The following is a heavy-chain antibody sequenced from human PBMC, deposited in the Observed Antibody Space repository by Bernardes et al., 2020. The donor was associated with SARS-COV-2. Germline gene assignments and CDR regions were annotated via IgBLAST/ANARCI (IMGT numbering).Heavy chain of an antibody. CDR1: GGSFSGYY. CDR2: INHSGST. CDR3: ARFPYDSSGYFLGGFDY. V-gene: IGHV4-34*01. J-gene: IGHJ4*02. D-gene: IGHD3-22*01. Sequence: SETLSLTCAVYGGSFSGYYWSWIRQPPGKGLEWIGEINHSGSTNYNPSLKSRVTISVDTSKNQFSLKLSSVTAADTAVYYCARFPYDSSGYFLGGFDYWGQGTLVTVSS.